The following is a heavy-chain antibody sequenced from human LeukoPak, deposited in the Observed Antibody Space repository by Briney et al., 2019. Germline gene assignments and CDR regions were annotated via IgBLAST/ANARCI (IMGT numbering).Heavy chain of an antibody. CDR1: GGSFSGYY. J-gene: IGHJ3*02. Sequence: SETLSLTCAVYGGSFSGYYWSWIRQPPGKGLEWIGEINHSGSTNYNPSLKSRVTISVDTSKNQFSLQLNSVTPEDTAVYYCATLYSSRYAFDIWGQGTMVTVSS. D-gene: IGHD6-13*01. CDR2: INHSGST. V-gene: IGHV4-34*01. CDR3: ATLYSSRYAFDI.